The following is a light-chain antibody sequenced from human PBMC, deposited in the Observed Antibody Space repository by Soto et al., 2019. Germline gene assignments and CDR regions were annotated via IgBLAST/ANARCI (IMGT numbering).Light chain of an antibody. CDR1: SSNIGSHT. Sequence: QSVLTQPPSASGAPGQRVTISCSGSSSNIGSHTVNWYQQLPGTAPKLLIYSNDQRPSGVPDRFSGSKSGTSASLAISGLQSEDEADYYCAAWDGSLNRYVFGTGTQLTVL. V-gene: IGLV1-44*01. J-gene: IGLJ1*01. CDR2: SND. CDR3: AAWDGSLNRYV.